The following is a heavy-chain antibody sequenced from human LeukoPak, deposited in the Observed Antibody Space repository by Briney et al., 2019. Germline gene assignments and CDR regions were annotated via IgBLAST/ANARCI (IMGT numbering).Heavy chain of an antibody. Sequence: PGGSLRLSCAASGFTFSSYAMSWVRQAPGKGLEWVSAISGSGGSTYYADSVKGRFTISRDNAKNTLYLQMNSLRAEDTAVYYCAKDRRYGGYSYGPFDYWGQGTLVTVSS. CDR2: ISGSGGST. D-gene: IGHD5-18*01. CDR1: GFTFSSYA. V-gene: IGHV3-23*01. J-gene: IGHJ4*02. CDR3: AKDRRYGGYSYGPFDY.